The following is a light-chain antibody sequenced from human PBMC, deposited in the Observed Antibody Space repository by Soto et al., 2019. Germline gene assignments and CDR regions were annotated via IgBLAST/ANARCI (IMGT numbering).Light chain of an antibody. V-gene: IGKV3D-15*01. CDR3: QQYNNWPPIT. CDR1: QSVSSN. Sequence: ELMMTPSPATLSVSPGARATLFCRASQSVSSNLAWYQQKPGQAPRLLIFGASSRATGIPDRFSGSGSGTEFTLTISSLQSEDFAVYYCQQYNNWPPITFGQGTRLEI. CDR2: GAS. J-gene: IGKJ5*01.